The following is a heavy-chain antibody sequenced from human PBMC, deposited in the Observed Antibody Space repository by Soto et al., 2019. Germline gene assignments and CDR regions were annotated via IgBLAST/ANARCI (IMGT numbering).Heavy chain of an antibody. CDR2: ISAYNGNT. J-gene: IGHJ4*02. CDR1: GYTFTSYG. CDR3: ARDLGGSYYAPVDY. Sequence: QVQLVQSGAEVKKPGASVKVSCKASGYTFTSYGISWVRQAPGQGLEWMGWISAYNGNTKYAQKLQGRVTTTTDTATGTAYMELRSLRSDDTAVYYCARDLGGSYYAPVDYWGQGTLVTVSS. D-gene: IGHD1-26*01. V-gene: IGHV1-18*01.